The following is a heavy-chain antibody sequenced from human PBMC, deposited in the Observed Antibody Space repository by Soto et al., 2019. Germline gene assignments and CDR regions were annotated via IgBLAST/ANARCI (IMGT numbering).Heavy chain of an antibody. J-gene: IGHJ5*02. Sequence: GLDLEWLALIYWNDDKRYSPSLKSRLTITKDTSKNQVVLTMTNMDPVDTATYYCAHDYSDSPRGWFDPWGQGTLVTVSS. D-gene: IGHD3-22*01. CDR2: IYWNDDK. CDR3: AHDYSDSPRGWFDP. V-gene: IGHV2-5*01.